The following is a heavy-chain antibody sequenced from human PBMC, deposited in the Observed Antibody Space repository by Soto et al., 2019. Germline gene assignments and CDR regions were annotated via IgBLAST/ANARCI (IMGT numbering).Heavy chain of an antibody. J-gene: IGHJ4*02. Sequence: ASVKVSCKASGYTFTSYGISWVRQAPGQGLEWMGWISAYNGNTNYAQKLQGRVTMTTDTSTSTAYMELRSLRSDDTAVYYCARSSHDELYYYDSSGYLHLFDCWGQGTLVTVSS. V-gene: IGHV1-18*01. CDR2: ISAYNGNT. D-gene: IGHD3-22*01. CDR1: GYTFTSYG. CDR3: ARSSHDELYYYDSSGYLHLFDC.